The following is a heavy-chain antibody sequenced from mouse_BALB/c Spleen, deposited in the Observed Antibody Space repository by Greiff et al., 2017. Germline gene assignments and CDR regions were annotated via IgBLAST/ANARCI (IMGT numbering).Heavy chain of an antibody. D-gene: IGHD1-1*01. J-gene: IGHJ1*01. CDR2: ISYSGST. CDR3: ARRRYYYGSSYWYFDV. Sequence: EVQLVESGPGLVKPSQSLSLTCTVTGYSITSDYAWNWIRQFPGNKLEWMGYISYSGSTSYNPSLKSRISITRDTSKNQFFLQLNSVTTEDTATYYCARRRYYYGSSYWYFDVWGAGTTVTVSS. V-gene: IGHV3-2*02. CDR1: GYSITSDYA.